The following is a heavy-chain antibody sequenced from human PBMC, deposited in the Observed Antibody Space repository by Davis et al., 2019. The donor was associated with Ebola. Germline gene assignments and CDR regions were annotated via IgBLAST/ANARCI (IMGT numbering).Heavy chain of an antibody. Sequence: PSETLSLTCAVYGGSFSGYYWSWIRQPPGKGLEWIGEINHSGSTNYNPSLKSRVTISVDTSKNQFSLKLSSVTAADTAVYYCARGLLKSYYYDRTPGYWGQGTLVTVSS. CDR3: ARGLLKSYYYDRTPGY. D-gene: IGHD3-22*01. CDR1: GGSFSGYY. CDR2: INHSGST. V-gene: IGHV4-34*01. J-gene: IGHJ4*02.